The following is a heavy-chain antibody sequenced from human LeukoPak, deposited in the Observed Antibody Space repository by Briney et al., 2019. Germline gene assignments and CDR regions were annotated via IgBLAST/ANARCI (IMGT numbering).Heavy chain of an antibody. J-gene: IGHJ3*02. CDR1: GFTFSSDW. V-gene: IGHV3-7*04. D-gene: IGHD1-26*01. CDR2: IKQDGSEK. CDR3: ARAFWELRAFDI. Sequence: GGSLRLSCAASGFTFSSDWMSWVRQAPGKGLEWVANIKQDGSEKYYVDSVKGRFTFSRDNAKNSLYLQMNSLRAEDTAIYYCARAFWELRAFDIWGQGTMVTVSS.